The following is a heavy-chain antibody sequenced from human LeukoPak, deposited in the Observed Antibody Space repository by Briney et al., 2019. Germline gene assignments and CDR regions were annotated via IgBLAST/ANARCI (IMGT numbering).Heavy chain of an antibody. Sequence: PSQTLSLTCTVSGGSISSGDYYWSWIRQPPGKGLEWIGEINHSGSTNHNPSLKSRVTISVDTSKNQFSLKLSSVTAADTAVYYCARELRFLEWLANGVWFDPWGQGTLVTVSS. V-gene: IGHV4-30-4*01. CDR3: ARELRFLEWLANGVWFDP. CDR1: GGSISSGDYY. J-gene: IGHJ5*02. D-gene: IGHD3-3*01. CDR2: INHSGST.